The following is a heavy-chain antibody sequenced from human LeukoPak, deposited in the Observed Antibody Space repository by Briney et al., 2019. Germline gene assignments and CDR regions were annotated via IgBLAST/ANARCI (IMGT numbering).Heavy chain of an antibody. CDR3: ARGPRPYDSSGYYHY. J-gene: IGHJ4*02. CDR2: IYTSGST. CDR1: GDSISSYY. D-gene: IGHD3-22*01. Sequence: PSETLSLTCTVSGDSISSYYWNWIRQPAGKGLEWVGRIYTSGSTNYNPSLKSRVSMSVDTSKNQFSLKLSSVTAADTAVYYCARGPRPYDSSGYYHYWGQGTLVTVSS. V-gene: IGHV4-4*07.